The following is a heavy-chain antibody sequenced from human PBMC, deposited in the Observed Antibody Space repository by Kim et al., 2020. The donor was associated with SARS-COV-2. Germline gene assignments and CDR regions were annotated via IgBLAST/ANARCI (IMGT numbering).Heavy chain of an antibody. CDR1: GFTFSSYG. CDR3: AKVLGRGSSWYGGDY. D-gene: IGHD6-13*01. Sequence: GGSLRLSCAASGFTFSSYGMHWVRQAPGKWLEWVAVISYDGSNKYYADSVKGRFTISRDNSKNTLYLQMNSLRAEDTAVYYCAKVLGRGSSWYGGDYWGQGTLVTVSS. V-gene: IGHV3-30*18. CDR2: ISYDGSNK. J-gene: IGHJ4*02.